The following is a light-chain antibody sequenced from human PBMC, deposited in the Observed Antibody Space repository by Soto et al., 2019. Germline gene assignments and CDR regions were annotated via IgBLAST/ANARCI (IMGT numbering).Light chain of an antibody. J-gene: IGLJ2*01. CDR1: NSDIGGYNY. Sequence: QSALTQPASVSGSPGQSITISCTGTNSDIGGYNYVSWYQQHPGKAPKLMICEVSSRPSGVSDRFSGSKSGNTASLTISGLQAEDEGDYYCSSYTSSNSLLFGGGTKLIVL. V-gene: IGLV2-14*01. CDR2: EVS. CDR3: SSYTSSNSLL.